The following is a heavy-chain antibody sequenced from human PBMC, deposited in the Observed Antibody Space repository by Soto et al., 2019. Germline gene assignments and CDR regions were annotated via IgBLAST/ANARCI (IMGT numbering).Heavy chain of an antibody. D-gene: IGHD2-15*01. CDR3: AREPPGYCSGGSCSEDV. V-gene: IGHV3-21*01. CDR1: GFTFSSYS. Sequence: GGSLRLSCAASGFTFSSYSMNWVRQAPGKGLEWVSSISSSSSYIYYADSVKGRFTISRDNAKNSLYLQMNSLRDEDTAVYYCAREPPGYCSGGSCSEDVWGQGTTVTVSS. J-gene: IGHJ6*02. CDR2: ISSSSSYI.